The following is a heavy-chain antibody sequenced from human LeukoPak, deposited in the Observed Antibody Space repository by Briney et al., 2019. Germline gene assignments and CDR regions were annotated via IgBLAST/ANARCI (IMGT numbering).Heavy chain of an antibody. CDR3: ARDAIGSSSGEVFDY. V-gene: IGHV1-69*13. J-gene: IGHJ4*02. CDR1: GGTFSSYA. D-gene: IGHD6-6*01. CDR2: IIPIFGTA. Sequence: GASVKVSCKASGGTFSSYAISWVRQAPGQGLEWMGGIIPIFGTANYAQKFQGRVTITADESTSTAYMELSSLGSEDTAVYYCARDAIGSSSGEVFDYWGQGTLVTVSS.